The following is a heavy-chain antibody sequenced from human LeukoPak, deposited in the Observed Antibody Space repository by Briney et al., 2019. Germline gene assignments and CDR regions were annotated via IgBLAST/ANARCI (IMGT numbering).Heavy chain of an antibody. CDR3: ARDYCSSTSCLFDY. J-gene: IGHJ4*02. Sequence: GASVKVSCKASGYTFTACHMHWVRQAPGQGLEWMGRINPNSGDTNYAQKFQGRVTMTRDTSISTAYMELSRLRSDDTAVYYCARDYCSSTSCLFDYWGQGTLVSVSS. CDR2: INPNSGDT. D-gene: IGHD2-2*01. V-gene: IGHV1-2*06. CDR1: GYTFTACH.